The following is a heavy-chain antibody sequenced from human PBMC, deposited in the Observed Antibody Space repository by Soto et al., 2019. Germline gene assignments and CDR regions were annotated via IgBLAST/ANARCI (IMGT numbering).Heavy chain of an antibody. CDR2: INHSGST. V-gene: IGHV4-34*01. D-gene: IGHD3-10*01. CDR3: ARLTHYYGSGSRLGYGMDV. CDR1: GGSFSGYY. J-gene: IGHJ6*02. Sequence: QVQLQQWGAGLLKPSETLSLTCAVYGGSFSGYYWSWIRQPPGKGLEWIGEINHSGSTNYNPSLKSRVTISVDTSKNQFSLKLSSVTAADTAVYYCARLTHYYGSGSRLGYGMDVWGQGTTVTVSS.